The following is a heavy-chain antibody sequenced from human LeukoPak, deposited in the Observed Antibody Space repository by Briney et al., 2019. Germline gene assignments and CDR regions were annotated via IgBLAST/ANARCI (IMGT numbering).Heavy chain of an antibody. D-gene: IGHD6-13*01. V-gene: IGHV3-9*03. CDR3: ARDKSRRVGIAAAGTSDY. CDR2: ISWNSGSI. CDR1: GFTFDDYA. Sequence: GGSLRLSCAASGFTFDDYAMHWVRQAPGKGLEWVSGISWNSGSIGYADSVKGRFTISRDNAKNSLYLQMNSLRAEDMAVYYCARDKSRRVGIAAAGTSDYWGQGTLVTVSS. J-gene: IGHJ4*02.